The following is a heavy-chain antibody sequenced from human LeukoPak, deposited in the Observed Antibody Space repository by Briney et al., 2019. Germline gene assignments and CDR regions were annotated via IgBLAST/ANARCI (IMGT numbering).Heavy chain of an antibody. CDR2: ISYDGSNK. CDR1: GFTFSSYA. D-gene: IGHD3-3*01. CDR3: ARGRITYYYYGMDV. V-gene: IGHV3-30-3*01. Sequence: GSLILSCAASGFTFSSYAMHWVRQAPGKGLEWVAVISYDGSNKYYADSVKGRFTISRDNSKNTLYLQMNSLRAEDTAVYYCARGRITYYYYGMDVWGQGTTVTVSS. J-gene: IGHJ6*02.